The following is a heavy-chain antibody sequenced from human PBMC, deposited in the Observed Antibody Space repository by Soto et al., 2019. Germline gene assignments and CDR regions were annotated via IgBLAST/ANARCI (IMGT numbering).Heavy chain of an antibody. Sequence: QVQLIQSGAEVKKPGASVKVSCKASGYTFTTYDINWVRQAPGQGLEWMGWMNPNGGKTEYAQKFQGRVTMTRNTSLSKAYMEVRSLTSEDTAVYYCARDVGGYSYGLYYHYGMDVWGQGTTVIVSS. CDR1: GYTFTTYD. D-gene: IGHD5-18*01. J-gene: IGHJ6*02. CDR3: ARDVGGYSYGLYYHYGMDV. CDR2: MNPNGGKT. V-gene: IGHV1-8*01.